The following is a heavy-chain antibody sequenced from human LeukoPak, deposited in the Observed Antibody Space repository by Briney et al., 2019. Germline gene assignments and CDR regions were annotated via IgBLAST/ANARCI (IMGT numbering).Heavy chain of an antibody. Sequence: GGSLRLSCAASGFTFSSYAMSWVRQAPGKGLEWVSAISGSGGSTYYADSVKGRFTISRDNSKNTLYLQMNSLRAEDTAVYYCASSVWGFGDYTFDYWGQGTLVTVSS. V-gene: IGHV3-23*01. CDR2: ISGSGGST. CDR1: GFTFSSYA. CDR3: ASSVWGFGDYTFDY. D-gene: IGHD4-17*01. J-gene: IGHJ4*02.